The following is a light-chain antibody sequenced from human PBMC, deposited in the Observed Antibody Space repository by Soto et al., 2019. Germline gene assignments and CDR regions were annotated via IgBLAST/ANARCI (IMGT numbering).Light chain of an antibody. CDR1: SSDVGGYNY. CDR2: DVS. Sequence: QSVLTQPASVSGSPGQSITISCTGTSSDVGGYNYVSWYQQHPGKAPKLMIYDVSYRPSGVSNRFSGSKSGNTASLTISGLQAEDEADYYCSSYTSSSTPWVFGGGTKVTVL. CDR3: SSYTSSSTPWV. J-gene: IGLJ3*02. V-gene: IGLV2-14*01.